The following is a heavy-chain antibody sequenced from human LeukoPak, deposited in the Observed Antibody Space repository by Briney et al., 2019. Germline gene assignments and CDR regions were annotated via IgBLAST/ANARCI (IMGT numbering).Heavy chain of an antibody. CDR2: IYYSVST. Sequence: PSETLSLTCAVYGGSFSSYYWSWIRQPPGKGLEWIGYIYYSVSTNYNPSLKSRATISVDTSKNQFSLKLSSVTAADTAVYYCARGIRSGTSDWYFDLWGRGTLVTVSS. V-gene: IGHV4-59*01. J-gene: IGHJ2*01. CDR1: GGSFSSYY. D-gene: IGHD6-13*01. CDR3: ARGIRSGTSDWYFDL.